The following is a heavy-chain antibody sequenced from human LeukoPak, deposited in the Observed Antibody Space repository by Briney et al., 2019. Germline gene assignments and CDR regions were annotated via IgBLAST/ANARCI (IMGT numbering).Heavy chain of an antibody. CDR3: VRAVITFGGGVAKGFDC. CDR1: GGSFSSYY. D-gene: IGHD3-16*01. CDR2: NDYSGST. Sequence: PSETPSLTCTVSGGSFSSYYWSWIRQPPGKGLEWIGYNDYSGSTDYNPSLKSRVTMSLDTSKNKFSLNLSSVTAADTGVYYCVRAVITFGGGVAKGFDCWGQGTLVTVSS. J-gene: IGHJ4*02. V-gene: IGHV4-59*01.